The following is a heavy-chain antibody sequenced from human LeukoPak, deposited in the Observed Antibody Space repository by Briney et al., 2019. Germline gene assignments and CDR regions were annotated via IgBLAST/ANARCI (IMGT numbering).Heavy chain of an antibody. V-gene: IGHV4-34*01. CDR1: GGAFSGYY. D-gene: IGHD2-2*01. CDR2: INHSGST. Sequence: KTSETLSLTCAVYGGAFSGYYWSWIRQPPGKGLEWIGEINHSGSTNYNPSLKSRVTISVDTSKNQFSLKLSSVTAADTAVYYSARGVKYCSSTSCYRRDFDYWGQGTLVTVSS. J-gene: IGHJ4*02. CDR3: ARGVKYCSSTSCYRRDFDY.